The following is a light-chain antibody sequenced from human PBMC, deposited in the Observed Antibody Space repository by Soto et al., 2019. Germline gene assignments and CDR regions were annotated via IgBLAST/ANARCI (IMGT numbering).Light chain of an antibody. CDR2: AAS. CDR3: QQSYSTLFT. J-gene: IGKJ3*01. Sequence: DIQMIQSPSSLSASVGDRVTITCRASQSISSYLNWYQQKPGKAPKLLIYAASSLQSGVPSRFSGSGSGTDFTLTISSLQPEDFATYYCQQSYSTLFTFGPGTKVDIK. V-gene: IGKV1-39*01. CDR1: QSISSY.